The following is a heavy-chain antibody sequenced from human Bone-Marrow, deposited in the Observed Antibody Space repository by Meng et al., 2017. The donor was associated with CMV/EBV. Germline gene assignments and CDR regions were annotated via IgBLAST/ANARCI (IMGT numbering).Heavy chain of an antibody. CDR1: GFTFSSYS. Sequence: GESLKISCAASGFTFSSYSMNWVRQAPGKGLEWVSYISSSSSTIYYADSVKGRFTISRDNAKNSLYLQMNSLRAEDTAVYYCAREGFLDIVLMVYAPVYFDYWGRERWSPSPQ. D-gene: IGHD2-8*01. CDR3: AREGFLDIVLMVYAPVYFDY. CDR2: ISSSSSTI. J-gene: IGHJ4*02. V-gene: IGHV3-48*04.